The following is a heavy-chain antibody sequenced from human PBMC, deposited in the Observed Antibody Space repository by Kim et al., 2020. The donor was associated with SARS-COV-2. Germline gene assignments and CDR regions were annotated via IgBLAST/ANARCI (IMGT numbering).Heavy chain of an antibody. D-gene: IGHD4-17*01. CDR2: IYYSGST. J-gene: IGHJ5*02. Sequence: SETLSLTCTVSGGSISSGGYYWSWIRQHPGKGLEWIGYIYYSGSTYYNPSLKSRVTISVDTSKNQFSLKLSSVTAADTAVYYCARDSSDVPVDYGDSGAVGNYNWFDPWGQGTLVTVSS. CDR1: GGSISSGGYY. V-gene: IGHV4-31*03. CDR3: ARDSSDVPVDYGDSGAVGNYNWFDP.